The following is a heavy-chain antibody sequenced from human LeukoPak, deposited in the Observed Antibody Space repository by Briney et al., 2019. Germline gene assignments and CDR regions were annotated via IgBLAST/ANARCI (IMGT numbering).Heavy chain of an antibody. D-gene: IGHD3-3*01. CDR2: ISSSSSYI. CDR3: ARCPRITIFGEHYYYYYHMDV. Sequence: GGSLRLSCAASGFTFSSYSMNWVRQAPGKGLEWVSSISSSSSYIYYADSVKGRFTISRDNAKNSLYLQMNSLRAEDTAVYYCARCPRITIFGEHYYYYYHMDVWGKGTTVTVSS. J-gene: IGHJ6*03. V-gene: IGHV3-21*01. CDR1: GFTFSSYS.